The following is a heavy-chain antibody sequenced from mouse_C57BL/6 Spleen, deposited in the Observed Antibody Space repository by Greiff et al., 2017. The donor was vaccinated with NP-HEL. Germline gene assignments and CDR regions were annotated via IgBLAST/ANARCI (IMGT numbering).Heavy chain of an antibody. J-gene: IGHJ4*01. CDR2: INPNNGGT. Sequence: VQLQQSGPELVKPGASVKISCKASGYTFTDYYMNWVKQSHGKSLEWIGDINPNNGGTSYNQKFKGKATLTVDKSSSTAYMELRSLTSEDSAVYYCARGELRLRYYAMDYWGQGTSVTVSS. CDR3: ARGELRLRYYAMDY. V-gene: IGHV1-26*01. CDR1: GYTFTDYY. D-gene: IGHD3-2*02.